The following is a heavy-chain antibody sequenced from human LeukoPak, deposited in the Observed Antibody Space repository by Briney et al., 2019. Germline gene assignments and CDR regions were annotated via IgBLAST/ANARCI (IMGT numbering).Heavy chain of an antibody. CDR3: ARRIAAAGTFYYYYYYMDV. V-gene: IGHV1-8*03. D-gene: IGHD6-13*01. CDR2: MNPNSGNT. Sequence: VASVKVSCKASGYTFTSYDINWVRQATGQGLEWMGWMNPNSGNTGYAQKFQGRVTITRNTSISTAYMELSSLRSEDTAVYYCARRIAAAGTFYYYYYYMDVWGKGTTVTVSS. CDR1: GYTFTSYD. J-gene: IGHJ6*03.